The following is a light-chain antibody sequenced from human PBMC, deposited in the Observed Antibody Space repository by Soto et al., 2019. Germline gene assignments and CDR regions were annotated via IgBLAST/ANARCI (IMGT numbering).Light chain of an antibody. CDR1: QSVNNN. CDR2: GAS. V-gene: IGKV3-15*01. Sequence: EIVMTQSRATLSVSPGERATLSCRASQSVNNNLAWYQQKPGQAPRLLIYGASARATGIPARFSGSGSGTEFTLTISSLQSEDFAVYYCQQYNNWPLTFGGGTNVEIK. CDR3: QQYNNWPLT. J-gene: IGKJ4*01.